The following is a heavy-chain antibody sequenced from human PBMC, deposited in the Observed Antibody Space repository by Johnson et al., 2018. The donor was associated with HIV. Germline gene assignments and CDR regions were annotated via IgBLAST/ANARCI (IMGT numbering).Heavy chain of an antibody. CDR1: GFTFSSYG. CDR2: IWYDGSNK. J-gene: IGHJ3*02. D-gene: IGHD3-22*01. CDR3: TTALVVITHRPRGDAFDI. Sequence: QMLLVESGGGVVQPGRSLRLSCAASGFTFSSYGMHWVRQAPGKGLEWVAVIWYDGSNKYYADSVKGRFTISRDNSKNTLYLQMNSLKTEDTAVYYCTTALVVITHRPRGDAFDIWGQGTMVTVSS. V-gene: IGHV3-33*01.